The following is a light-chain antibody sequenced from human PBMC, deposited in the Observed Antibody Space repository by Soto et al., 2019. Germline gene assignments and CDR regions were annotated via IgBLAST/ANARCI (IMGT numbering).Light chain of an antibody. CDR2: DAS. CDR1: QSVSSN. V-gene: IGKV3-15*01. CDR3: QQYNVWPLT. J-gene: IGKJ4*01. Sequence: EIVMTQSPATLSVSPGERATLSCRASQSVSSNLAWYQQKPGQTPKLLIYDASTRATGIPARFSGSGSGTEFALTISNLQSEDFAVYYCQQYNVWPLTFGGGTKVEFK.